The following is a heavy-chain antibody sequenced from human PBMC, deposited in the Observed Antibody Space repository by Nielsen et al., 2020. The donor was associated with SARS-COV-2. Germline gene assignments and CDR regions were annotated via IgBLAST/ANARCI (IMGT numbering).Heavy chain of an antibody. V-gene: IGHV3-15*01. CDR2: IRSKADGGTT. J-gene: IGHJ4*02. CDR3: TTNYDVLTGLES. Sequence: GESLKISCAASGFTFSSYAMTWVRQAPGKGLEWVGRIRSKADGGTTDYAAPVKGRFTISRDDSKNTLYLLMNSLRIEDTGVYYCTTNYDVLTGLESWGQGALVTVCS. D-gene: IGHD3-9*01. CDR1: GFTFSSYA.